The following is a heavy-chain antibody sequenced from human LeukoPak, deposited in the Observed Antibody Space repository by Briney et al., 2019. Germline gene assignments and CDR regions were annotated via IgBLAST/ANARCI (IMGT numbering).Heavy chain of an antibody. V-gene: IGHV3-43D*03. J-gene: IGHJ4*02. CDR3: ATAPYDSIGIFDY. CDR1: GFTFDDYA. D-gene: IGHD3-22*01. CDR2: ISWDGDST. Sequence: GGSLRLSCAASGFTFDDYAMHWVRQAPGKGLECVSLISWDGDSTYYSDSVKGRFTISRNNNKNSLYLQMNSLRTEDTAWYYCATAPYDSIGIFDYWGQGTLVTVSS.